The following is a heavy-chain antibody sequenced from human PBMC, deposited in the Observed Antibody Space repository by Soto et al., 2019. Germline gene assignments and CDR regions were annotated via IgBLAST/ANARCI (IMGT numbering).Heavy chain of an antibody. V-gene: IGHV3-23*01. CDR2: VSGSGAFT. CDR1: GFTFSSYD. J-gene: IGHJ4*02. Sequence: GGSLRLSCAASGFTFSSYDMTWVRQSPGKGLEWVSAVSGSGAFTLYADSVKGRFTVSRDNSKNTLYLQMDNLRTEDTALYYCVRDNRAVVTYGAQGTLVTVPQ. D-gene: IGHD2-15*01. CDR3: VRDNRAVVTY.